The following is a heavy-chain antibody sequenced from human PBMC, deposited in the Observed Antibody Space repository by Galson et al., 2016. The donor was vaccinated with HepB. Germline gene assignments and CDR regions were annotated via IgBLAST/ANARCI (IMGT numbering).Heavy chain of an antibody. J-gene: IGHJ2*01. Sequence: ETLSLTCTVSGASISSYYWSWIRQPAGKGLDYIGYIYHNGITNYNSSLKSRVTISLDMSKNQFSLKLTSVTAADTAVYYCARLESNAYHPIPWYFDPWGRGTLVSVSS. CDR1: GASISSYY. V-gene: IGHV4-59*01. CDR3: ARLESNAYHPIPWYFDP. D-gene: IGHD3-16*01. CDR2: IYHNGIT.